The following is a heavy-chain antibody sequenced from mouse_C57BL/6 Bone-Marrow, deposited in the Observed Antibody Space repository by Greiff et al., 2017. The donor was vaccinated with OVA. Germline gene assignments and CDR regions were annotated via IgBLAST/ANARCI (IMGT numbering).Heavy chain of an antibody. Sequence: EVKLVESGGGLVKPGGSLKLSCAASGFTFSDYGMHWVRQAPEKGLEWVAYISRGSGTIYYADTVTGRFTISRDNAKNTLFLQMTSLRSEYTAMYYCAVDSSGYYYAMDYWGQGTSVTVSS. J-gene: IGHJ4*01. CDR1: GFTFSDYG. D-gene: IGHD3-2*02. CDR2: ISRGSGTI. CDR3: AVDSSGYYYAMDY. V-gene: IGHV5-17*01.